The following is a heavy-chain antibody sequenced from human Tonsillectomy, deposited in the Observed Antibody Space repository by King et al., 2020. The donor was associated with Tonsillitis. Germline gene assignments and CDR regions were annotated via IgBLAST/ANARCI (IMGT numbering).Heavy chain of an antibody. D-gene: IGHD3-22*01. CDR1: GFTFSNYG. CDR3: AREYYYDTQGWDY. Sequence: HVQLVESGGGVVQPGRSLRLSCAASGFTFSNYGMHWVRQAPSKGLEWVAVIWYDGSNKYYADSVKGRFTISRDNSKNTLYLQMNSLRAEDTAVYYCAREYYYDTQGWDYWGQGTLVTVSS. V-gene: IGHV3-33*01. J-gene: IGHJ4*02. CDR2: IWYDGSNK.